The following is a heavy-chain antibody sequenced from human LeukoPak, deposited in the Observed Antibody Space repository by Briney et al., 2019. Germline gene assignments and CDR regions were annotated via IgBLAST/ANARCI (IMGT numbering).Heavy chain of an antibody. V-gene: IGHV4-39*01. J-gene: IGHJ4*02. CDR3: AGERWYPIS. CDR1: GGSISSSSYY. CDR2: IYYSGST. Sequence: PSETLSLTCTVSGGSISSSSYYWGWIRQPPGKGLEWIGRIYYSGSTYYKPPLKSRVTISVDTSKNQFSLTLSSVTASGTDGYDCAGERWYPISWGQRTLVTVAS. D-gene: IGHD5-24*01.